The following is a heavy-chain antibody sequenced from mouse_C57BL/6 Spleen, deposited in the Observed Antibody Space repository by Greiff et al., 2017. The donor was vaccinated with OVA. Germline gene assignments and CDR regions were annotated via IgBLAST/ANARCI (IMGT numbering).Heavy chain of an antibody. J-gene: IGHJ1*03. V-gene: IGHV1-18*01. CDR2: INPNNGGT. CDR3: ARRGGGYFDV. CDR1: GYTFTDYN. Sequence: EVQLQQSGPELVKPGASVKIPCKASGYTFTDYNMDWVKQSHGKSLEWIGDINPNNGGTIYNQKFKGKATLTVDKSSSTAYMELRSLTSEDAAVYYCARRGGGYFDVWGTGTTVTVSP.